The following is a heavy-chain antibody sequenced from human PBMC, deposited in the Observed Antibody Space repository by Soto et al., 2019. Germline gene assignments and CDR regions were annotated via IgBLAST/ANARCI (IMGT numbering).Heavy chain of an antibody. CDR2: ISAYNGNT. Sequence: QVQLVQSGAEVKKPGASVKVSCKASGYTFTSYGISWVRQAPGQGLEWMGWISAYNGNTNYAQKLQGRVTMTTDTPTSTGYMELRSMRSDGTAVYCCARVALWGYSYAPFAYWGEGTLVPVSS. J-gene: IGHJ4*02. D-gene: IGHD5-18*01. CDR1: GYTFTSYG. CDR3: ARVALWGYSYAPFAY. V-gene: IGHV1-18*01.